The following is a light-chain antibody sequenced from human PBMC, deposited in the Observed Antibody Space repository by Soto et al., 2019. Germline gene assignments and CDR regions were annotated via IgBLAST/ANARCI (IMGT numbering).Light chain of an antibody. CDR2: EVS. J-gene: IGLJ1*01. V-gene: IGLV2-14*01. Sequence: QSVLTQPASVSGSPGQSITISCTGTSNDVGAYNFVSWYQQHPGKAPKLLIYEVSNRPPEISDRFSGSKSGNTASLTISGLQTEDEADYYCSSYTSSITPCVFGTGTKVTV. CDR1: SNDVGAYNF. CDR3: SSYTSSITPCV.